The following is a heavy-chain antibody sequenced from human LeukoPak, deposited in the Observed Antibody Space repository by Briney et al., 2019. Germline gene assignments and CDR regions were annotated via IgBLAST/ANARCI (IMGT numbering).Heavy chain of an antibody. CDR2: MYYSGST. CDR1: GGSISSYY. V-gene: IGHV4-59*08. J-gene: IGHJ4*02. D-gene: IGHD2-15*01. Sequence: PSETLSLTCTVSGGSISSYYCSWIRQPPGKGLEWIGYMYYSGSTNYNPSLKSRVTISVDTPKNQFSLKRSSVTAADTAVYDCVRSSTYHLFDDWGQGTLVTVSS. CDR3: VRSSTYHLFDD.